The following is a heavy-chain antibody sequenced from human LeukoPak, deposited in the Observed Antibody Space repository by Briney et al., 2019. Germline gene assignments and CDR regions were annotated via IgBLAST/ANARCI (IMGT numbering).Heavy chain of an antibody. D-gene: IGHD1-26*01. CDR3: ARGHSGSYQRTDAFDI. CDR1: GFTFSSYW. CDR2: IKQDGSEK. V-gene: IGHV3-7*02. J-gene: IGHJ3*02. Sequence: GGSLRLSCAASGFTFSSYWMSWVRQAPGKGLEWVANIKQDGSEKYYVDSVKGRFTVSRDNAENSLYLQMNGLRVEDTAVYYCARGHSGSYQRTDAFDIWGRGTLVTVSS.